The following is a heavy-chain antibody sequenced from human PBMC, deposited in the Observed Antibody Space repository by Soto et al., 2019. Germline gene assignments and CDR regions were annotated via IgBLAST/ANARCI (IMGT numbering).Heavy chain of an antibody. CDR2: IYRTGST. CDR3: ASRNPGTSVYN. D-gene: IGHD5-12*01. J-gene: IGHJ4*02. CDR1: GGSFTSNNW. V-gene: IGHV4-4*02. Sequence: PSETLSLTCAVSGGSFTSNNWWTWVRQPPGQGLEWIGEIYRTGSTNYNPALKSRVTISLDKSENQFSLKVTSLTAADTAVYYCASRNPGTSVYNWGRGSWVTVSS.